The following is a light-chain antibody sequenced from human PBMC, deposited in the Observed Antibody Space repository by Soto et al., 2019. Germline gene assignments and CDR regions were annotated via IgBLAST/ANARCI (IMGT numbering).Light chain of an antibody. J-gene: IGKJ4*01. CDR2: WAS. V-gene: IGKV4-1*01. Sequence: DIVMTQSPDSLAVSLGERATINCKSSQSILFSSNNKNYLTWYQQKPGQPPKPLIYWASTRESGVPDRFSGSGSGTDFTLTIRSLQAEDVAVYYCKQYYSTPVTFGGGTKVEIK. CDR1: QSILFSSNNKNY. CDR3: KQYYSTPVT.